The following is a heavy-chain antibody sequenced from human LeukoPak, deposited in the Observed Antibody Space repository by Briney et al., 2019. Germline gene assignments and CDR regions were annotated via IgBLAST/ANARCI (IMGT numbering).Heavy chain of an antibody. CDR2: IYYSGST. Sequence: SETLSLTCTVSGGSISSGDYYWSWIRQPPGKGLEWIGYIYYSGSTYYNPSLKSRVTISVDTSKNQFSLKLSSVTAADTAVYYCASSYYYDSSGYSADFDYWGQGTLVTVSS. D-gene: IGHD3-22*01. CDR3: ASSYYYDSSGYSADFDY. J-gene: IGHJ4*02. V-gene: IGHV4-30-4*08. CDR1: GGSISSGDYY.